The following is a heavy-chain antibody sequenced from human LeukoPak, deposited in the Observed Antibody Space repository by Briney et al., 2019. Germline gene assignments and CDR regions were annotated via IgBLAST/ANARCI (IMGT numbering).Heavy chain of an antibody. Sequence: PGGSLRLSCAASGFTVSSNYMSWVRQAPGKGLEWVSVIYSGSGDSTYYADSVKGRFTISRDNSKSTLYLQMNSLRAEDTAVYYCATRNYYDSSVYFDYWGQGTLVTVSS. J-gene: IGHJ4*02. D-gene: IGHD3-22*01. V-gene: IGHV3-53*01. CDR1: GFTVSSNY. CDR2: IYSGSGDST. CDR3: ATRNYYDSSVYFDY.